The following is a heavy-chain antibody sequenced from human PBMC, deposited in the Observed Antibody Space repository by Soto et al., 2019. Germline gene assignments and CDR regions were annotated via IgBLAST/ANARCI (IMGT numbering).Heavy chain of an antibody. CDR2: MNPNSGNT. J-gene: IGHJ6*02. D-gene: IGHD3-3*01. Sequence: ASVKVSCKASGYTFTSYDINWVRQATGQGLEWMGWMNPNSGNTGYAQKFQGRVTMTRNTSISTAYMELSSLRSEDTAVYYCARGRAYYDFWSAYYRDYYGMDVWGQGTTVTVSS. CDR1: GYTFTSYD. CDR3: ARGRAYYDFWSAYYRDYYGMDV. V-gene: IGHV1-8*01.